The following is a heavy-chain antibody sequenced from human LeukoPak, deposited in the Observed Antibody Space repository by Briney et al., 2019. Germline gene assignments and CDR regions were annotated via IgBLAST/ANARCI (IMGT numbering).Heavy chain of an antibody. CDR3: ARGLLSSPFDY. D-gene: IGHD6-13*01. CDR1: GGSFSGYY. Sequence: SETLSLTCAVYGGSFSGYYWSWIRQPPGKGLEWIGEINHSGSTNYNPSLKSRVTISEDTSKNQFSLKLSSVTAADTAVYYCARGLLSSPFDYWGQGTLVTVSS. CDR2: INHSGST. J-gene: IGHJ4*02. V-gene: IGHV4-34*01.